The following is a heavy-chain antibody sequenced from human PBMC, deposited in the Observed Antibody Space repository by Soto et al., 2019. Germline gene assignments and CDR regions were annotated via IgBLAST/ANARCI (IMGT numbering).Heavy chain of an antibody. J-gene: IGHJ5*02. Sequence: LETLSLTCAVSGASISSTDWWSWIRQHPGKGLEWIGSFYSSGSIIYNPSLKSRVSISGDTSRNQFSMTLTSVTAADTALYYCARMYSSGSGWFHPWGQGTLVTVSS. V-gene: IGHV4-4*02. CDR2: FYSSGSI. D-gene: IGHD3-22*01. CDR3: ARMYSSGSGWFHP. CDR1: GASISSTDW.